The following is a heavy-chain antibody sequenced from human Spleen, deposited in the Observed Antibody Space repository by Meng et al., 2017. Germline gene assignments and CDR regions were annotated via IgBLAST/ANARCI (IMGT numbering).Heavy chain of an antibody. Sequence: EVQLVESGGGLVQPGGSLRLSCAASGLTFSSYWMYWVRQAPGKGLVWVSRIDFDGSSTSYADSVKGRFTISRDNARNSLYLQMNSLRAEDTAMYYCARGRVVVAATPSDYWGQGTLVTVSS. CDR3: ARGRVVVAATPSDY. J-gene: IGHJ4*02. CDR2: IDFDGSST. V-gene: IGHV3-74*01. D-gene: IGHD2-15*01. CDR1: GLTFSSYW.